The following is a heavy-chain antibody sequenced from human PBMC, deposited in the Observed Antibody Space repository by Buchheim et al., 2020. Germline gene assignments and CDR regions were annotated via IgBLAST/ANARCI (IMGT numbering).Heavy chain of an antibody. Sequence: EVQLVESGGDLVQPGGSLRLSCAASGFTFSSYEMNWVRQAPGTGLEWVSYISNSGSTIYSADSVKGRFTISRENAKNSLHLQMNSLRVEDTAVYYCARGGRFFDWLTYWGQGTL. V-gene: IGHV3-48*03. CDR3: ARGGRFFDWLTY. J-gene: IGHJ4*02. D-gene: IGHD3-9*01. CDR2: ISNSGSTI. CDR1: GFTFSSYE.